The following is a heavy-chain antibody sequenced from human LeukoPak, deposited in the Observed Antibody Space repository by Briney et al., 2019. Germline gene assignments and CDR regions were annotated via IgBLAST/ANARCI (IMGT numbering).Heavy chain of an antibody. Sequence: KASETLSLTCTVSGDSISGFYWSWIRQPPGKGLEWIGYIYYSGSTNYNPSLKSRVTISVDTSKNQFSLRLSSVTAADTALYYCARGVVAAPQTFDYWGQGTLVTVSS. CDR2: IYYSGST. V-gene: IGHV4-59*01. J-gene: IGHJ4*02. CDR1: GDSISGFY. CDR3: ARGVVAAPQTFDY. D-gene: IGHD2-15*01.